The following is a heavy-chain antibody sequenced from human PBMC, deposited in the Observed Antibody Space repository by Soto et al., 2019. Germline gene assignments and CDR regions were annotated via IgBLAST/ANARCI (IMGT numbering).Heavy chain of an antibody. V-gene: IGHV4-34*01. D-gene: IGHD2-15*01. Sequence: TSETLSLTCAVYGGSFSGYYWSWIRQPPGKGLEWIGEINHSGSTNYNPSLKSRVTISVDTSKNQFSLKLSSVTAADTAVYYCATASNWFDPWGQGTLVTVS. CDR1: GGSFSGYY. J-gene: IGHJ5*02. CDR3: ATASNWFDP. CDR2: INHSGST.